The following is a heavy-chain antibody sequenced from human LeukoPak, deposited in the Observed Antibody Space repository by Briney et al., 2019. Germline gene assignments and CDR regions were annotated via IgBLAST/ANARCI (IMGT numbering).Heavy chain of an antibody. CDR2: IYSGGST. V-gene: IGHV3-66*01. J-gene: IGHJ4*02. CDR3: ARVDVVITTWGY. D-gene: IGHD3-22*01. CDR1: GFTVSSNY. Sequence: GGSLRLSCAASGFTVSSNYMSWVRQAPGKGLEWVSVIYSGGSTYYADSVKGRFTISRDNSKNTLYLQMNSLRAEDTAVYYCARVDVVITTWGYWGQGTLVTVSS.